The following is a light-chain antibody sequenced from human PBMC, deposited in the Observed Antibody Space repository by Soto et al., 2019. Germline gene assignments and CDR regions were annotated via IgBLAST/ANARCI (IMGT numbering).Light chain of an antibody. Sequence: QSALTQPASVSGSPGQSITISCTGTSSDVGGYNYVSWYQQHPGKAPKLMIYDVSNRPSGVSNRFSGSKSGNTASLTISGPQAEDEADYYCSSRRVFGGGTKLTVL. V-gene: IGLV2-14*01. J-gene: IGLJ2*01. CDR2: DVS. CDR1: SSDVGGYNY. CDR3: SSRRV.